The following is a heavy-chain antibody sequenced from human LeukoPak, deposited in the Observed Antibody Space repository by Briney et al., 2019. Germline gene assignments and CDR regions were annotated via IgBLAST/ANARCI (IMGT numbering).Heavy chain of an antibody. V-gene: IGHV4-34*01. CDR2: INHSGST. J-gene: IGHJ4*02. D-gene: IGHD4-17*01. CDR3: AREPQTTVTTFSYFDY. Sequence: SETLSLTCAVYGGSLSGYYWSWIRQPPGKGLEWIGEINHSGSTNYNPSLKSRVTISVDTSKNQLSLKLSSMTAADTAVYYCAREPQTTVTTFSYFDYWGQGTLVTVSS. CDR1: GGSLSGYY.